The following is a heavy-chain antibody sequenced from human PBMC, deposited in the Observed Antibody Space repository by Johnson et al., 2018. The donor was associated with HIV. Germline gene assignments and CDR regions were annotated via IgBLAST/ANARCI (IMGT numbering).Heavy chain of an antibody. CDR2: ISSSGNTI. D-gene: IGHD1-26*01. Sequence: QVQLVESGGGLIQPGGSLRLSCAASGFTVSSNYMSWVRQAPGKGLEWVSYISSSGNTIYYADSVKGRVTISRDNAKKSLYLQMNNLRAGDTAVYYCAKVGRGELLFGLLGSNDALDIWGQGTMVTVSS. V-gene: IGHV3-11*04. J-gene: IGHJ3*02. CDR1: GFTVSSNY. CDR3: AKVGRGELLFGLLGSNDALDI.